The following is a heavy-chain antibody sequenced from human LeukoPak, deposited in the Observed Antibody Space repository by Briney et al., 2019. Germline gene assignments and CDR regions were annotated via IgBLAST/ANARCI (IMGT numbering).Heavy chain of an antibody. D-gene: IGHD4-11*01. J-gene: IGHJ4*02. CDR3: AKVHTVTTYYFDY. CDR2: TSYDGSNK. Sequence: PGGSLRLSCAASGFTFVDYAMHWVRQAPGKGLEWVAVTSYDGSNKAYADSVKGRFTISRDNSKNTLFLQMNSLRAEDTAVYYCAKVHTVTTYYFDYWGQGTLVTVSS. V-gene: IGHV3-30*04. CDR1: GFTFVDYA.